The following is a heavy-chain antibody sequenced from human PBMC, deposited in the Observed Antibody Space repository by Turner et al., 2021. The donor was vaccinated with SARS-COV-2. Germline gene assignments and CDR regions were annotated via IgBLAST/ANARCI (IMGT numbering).Heavy chain of an antibody. D-gene: IGHD6-13*01. V-gene: IGHV3-30*01. J-gene: IGHJ5*02. CDR3: ARARWYSSSWYGDDVRFDP. Sequence: DSVKGRFTISRDNSKNTLYLQMNSLRAEDTAVYDCARARWYSSSWYGDDVRFDPWGQGTLVTVSS.